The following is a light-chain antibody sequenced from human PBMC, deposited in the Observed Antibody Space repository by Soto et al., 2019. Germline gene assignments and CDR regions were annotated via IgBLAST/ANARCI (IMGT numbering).Light chain of an antibody. CDR1: SSDVGTYNR. V-gene: IGLV2-18*02. Sequence: QSVLTQPPSVSGSPGQSVTISCTGTSSDVGTYNRVSWYQQPPGTAPQLMIFEVNNRPAGVPDRFSGSTSGNTASLTISGLQAEDEAVYYCSSYTSSSTYVFGTGTKLTVL. CDR3: SSYTSSSTYV. CDR2: EVN. J-gene: IGLJ1*01.